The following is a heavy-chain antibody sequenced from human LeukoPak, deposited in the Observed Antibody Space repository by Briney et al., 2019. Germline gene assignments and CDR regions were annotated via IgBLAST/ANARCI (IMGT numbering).Heavy chain of an antibody. CDR1: GGSISSSSYY. V-gene: IGHV4-39*07. D-gene: IGHD3-9*01. CDR2: INHSGST. Sequence: PSETLSLTCTVSGGSISSSSYYWGWIRQPPGKGLEWIGEINHSGSTNYNPSLKSRVTISVDTSKNQFSLKLSSVTAADTAVYYCARGAHVLRYFDWLLSKGPLLHVDVWGKGTTVTVSS. CDR3: ARGAHVLRYFDWLLSKGPLLHVDV. J-gene: IGHJ6*04.